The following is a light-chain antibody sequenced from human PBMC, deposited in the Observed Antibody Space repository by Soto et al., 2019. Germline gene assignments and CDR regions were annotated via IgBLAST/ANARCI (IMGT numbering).Light chain of an antibody. Sequence: EIVLTQSPGTLSLSPGERTTLSCRASPSVSSSYLAWYQQKPGQAPRLPIYGSSSSATGIPDRFSGSGSGTDFTLAISRLEPEDVAVYYCQHDGSSPRSVGQGTKVEVK. V-gene: IGKV3-20*01. CDR2: GSS. J-gene: IGKJ1*01. CDR1: PSVSSSY. CDR3: QHDGSSPRS.